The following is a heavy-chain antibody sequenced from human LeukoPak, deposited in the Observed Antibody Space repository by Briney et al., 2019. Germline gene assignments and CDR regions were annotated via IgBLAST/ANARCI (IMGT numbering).Heavy chain of an antibody. CDR1: GYSFTSCY. CDR3: ARDAADRVIYYYYYYGMDV. J-gene: IGHJ6*01. Sequence: GASVKVSCKASGYSFTSCYMHWVRQAPGQGLGWMGIINPSGGSRSYAQKFQGRVTMTRDTSTSTVYMELSSLRSEDTAVYYCARDAADRVIYYYYYYGMDVWGQGTTVTVSS. CDR2: INPSGGSR. V-gene: IGHV1-46*01. D-gene: IGHD2-15*01.